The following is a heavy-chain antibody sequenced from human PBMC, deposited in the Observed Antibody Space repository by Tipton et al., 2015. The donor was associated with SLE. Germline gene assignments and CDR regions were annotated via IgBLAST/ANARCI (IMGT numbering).Heavy chain of an antibody. Sequence: QVQLVQPGAEMKKPGASVKVSCKASGYTFISYDINWVRQAPGQGLEWMGWMNPDTDQTGYAQKFQGRVTMTRDSSISTAYMELSSLRSDDTAVYYCSRSGDLDFWGQGTQVTVSS. D-gene: IGHD7-27*01. CDR3: SRSGDLDF. J-gene: IGHJ4*02. V-gene: IGHV1-8*01. CDR1: GYTFISYD. CDR2: MNPDTDQT.